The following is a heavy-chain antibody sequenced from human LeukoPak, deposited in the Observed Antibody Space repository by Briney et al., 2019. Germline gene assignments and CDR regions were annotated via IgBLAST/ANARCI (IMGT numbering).Heavy chain of an antibody. Sequence: PGGSLRLSCAASGFTFSSYAMSWVRQAPGKGLEWVSTISDSGDTTYYADSVKGRFTISRDNSINTLYLQMNSLRAEDTAVYYCFLPPPVVIRRKTPREYSSSSGVIYFDYWGQGTLVTVSS. CDR1: GFTFSSYA. D-gene: IGHD6-6*01. V-gene: IGHV3-23*01. J-gene: IGHJ4*02. CDR2: ISDSGDTT. CDR3: FLPPPVVIRRKTPREYSSSSGVIYFDY.